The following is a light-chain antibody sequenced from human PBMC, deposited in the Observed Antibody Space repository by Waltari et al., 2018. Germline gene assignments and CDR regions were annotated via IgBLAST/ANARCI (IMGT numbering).Light chain of an antibody. Sequence: QSVLTQPPSVSGAPGQRVTISCSGSSSNIGAGFDVQWYQQLPGAAPKVLIFGKSNRPSGVPDRFSGTKSGTSASLAITGLKAEDEADYYCQSYDNSLSGFYVFGPGTKVTVL. V-gene: IGLV1-40*01. CDR1: SSNIGAGFD. CDR3: QSYDNSLSGFYV. J-gene: IGLJ1*01. CDR2: GKS.